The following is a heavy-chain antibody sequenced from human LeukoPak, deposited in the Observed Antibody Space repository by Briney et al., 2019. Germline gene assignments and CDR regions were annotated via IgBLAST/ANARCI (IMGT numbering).Heavy chain of an antibody. Sequence: PSETLSLTCTVSGGSISSSSYYWGWIRQPPGKGLEWIGSIYYSGSTYYNPSLKSRVTISVDTSKNQFSLKLSSVTAADTAVYYCASCSSTSCYGVWGQGTLVTVSS. J-gene: IGHJ4*02. CDR3: ASCSSTSCYGV. CDR2: IYYSGST. CDR1: GGSISSSSYY. D-gene: IGHD2-2*01. V-gene: IGHV4-39*01.